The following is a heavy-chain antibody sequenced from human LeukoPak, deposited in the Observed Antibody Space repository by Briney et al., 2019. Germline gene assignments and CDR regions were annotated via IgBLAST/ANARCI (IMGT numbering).Heavy chain of an antibody. V-gene: IGHV6-1*01. CDR3: ARDGGSYFNSYSLDV. Sequence: SQTLSLTCAISGDSVASNSAAWSWVRQSPSRGLEWLGRIYYRTKWYYDYAVSVKSRITINPDTPKNQFSLHLNSVTPEDTAVYYCARDGGSYFNSYSLDVWGQGTTVTVSS. J-gene: IGHJ6*02. CDR2: IYYRTKWYY. CDR1: GDSVASNSAA. D-gene: IGHD1-26*01.